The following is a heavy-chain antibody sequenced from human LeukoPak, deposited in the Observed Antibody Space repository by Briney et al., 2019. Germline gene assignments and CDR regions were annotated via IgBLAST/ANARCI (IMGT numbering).Heavy chain of an antibody. J-gene: IGHJ3*02. CDR1: GFTVSSNY. V-gene: IGHV3-53*01. CDR3: ASLGRVGAFDI. CDR2: IYSGGST. Sequence: GGSLRLSCAASGFTVSSNYMSWVRQAPGKGLEWVSVIYSGGSTYYADSVKGRFTISRDNSKNTLYPQMNSLRAEDTAVYYCASLGRVGAFDIWGQGTMVTVSS.